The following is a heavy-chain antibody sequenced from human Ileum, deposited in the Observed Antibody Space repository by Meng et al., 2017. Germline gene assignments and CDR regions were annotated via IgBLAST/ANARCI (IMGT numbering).Heavy chain of an antibody. V-gene: IGHV4-31*03. CDR1: GASLSTGGYY. CDR3: TRGGFGYSVPFDF. J-gene: IGHJ4*02. Sequence: QVQLQESGPGLVKPSQTLSLTCRVSGASLSTGGYYWGWIRQQPGKGLEWIGYSHYDGSSYYNPSLKSRPIISLDASKSQFSLRLTSMTAADTAIYYCTRGGFGYSVPFDFWGQGTLVTVSS. CDR2: SHYDGSS. D-gene: IGHD5/OR15-5a*01.